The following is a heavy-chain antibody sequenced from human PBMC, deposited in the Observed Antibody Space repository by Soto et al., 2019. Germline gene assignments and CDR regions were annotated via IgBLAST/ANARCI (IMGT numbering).Heavy chain of an antibody. CDR1: GFTVSSNY. CDR2: IYSGGST. D-gene: IGHD6-25*01. Sequence: GGSLRLSCAASGFTVSSNYMSWVRQAPGKGLEWVSVIYSGGSTYYADSVKGRFTISRDNSKNTLYLRMNSLRAEDTAVYYCARDSYSSGYLVPYGMDVWGQGTTVTVSS. CDR3: ARDSYSSGYLVPYGMDV. J-gene: IGHJ6*02. V-gene: IGHV3-53*01.